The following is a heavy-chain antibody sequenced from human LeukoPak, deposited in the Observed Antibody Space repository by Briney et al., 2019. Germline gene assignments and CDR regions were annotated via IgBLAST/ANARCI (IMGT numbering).Heavy chain of an antibody. CDR1: GGSFSSYY. D-gene: IGHD3-10*01. J-gene: IGHJ4*02. CDR3: ARDAENYYGSGSFDY. Sequence: SETLSLTCAVYGGSFSSYYWGWIRQPPGKGLEWIGSIYYSGSTYYNPSLKSRVTISVDTSKNQFSLKLSSVTAADTAVYYCARDAENYYGSGSFDYWGQGTLVTVSS. V-gene: IGHV4-39*07. CDR2: IYYSGST.